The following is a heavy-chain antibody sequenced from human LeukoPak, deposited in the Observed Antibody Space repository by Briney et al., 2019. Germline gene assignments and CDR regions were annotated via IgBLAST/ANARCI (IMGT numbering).Heavy chain of an antibody. CDR1: GGSISSYY. Sequence: SETLSLTCTVSGGSISSYYWSWIRQPPGKGLEWIGYIYYSGSTNYNPSLKSRVTISVDTSKNQFSLKLSSVTAADTAVYYCARVHTLYNWFDPWGQGTLVTVSS. CDR3: ARVHTLYNWFDP. CDR2: IYYSGST. J-gene: IGHJ5*02. V-gene: IGHV4-59*01.